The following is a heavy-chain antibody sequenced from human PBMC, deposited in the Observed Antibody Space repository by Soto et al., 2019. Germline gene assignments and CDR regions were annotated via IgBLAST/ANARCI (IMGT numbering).Heavy chain of an antibody. D-gene: IGHD5-18*01. CDR1: GYTFTSYY. V-gene: IGHV1-46*01. Sequence: ASVKVSCKASGYTFTSYYMHWVRQAPGQGLEWMGIINPSGGSTSYAQKFQGRVTMTRDTSTSTVYMELSSLRSEDTAVYYCARELWTRDYYYGMDVWGQGTTVTVSS. CDR2: INPSGGST. CDR3: ARELWTRDYYYGMDV. J-gene: IGHJ6*02.